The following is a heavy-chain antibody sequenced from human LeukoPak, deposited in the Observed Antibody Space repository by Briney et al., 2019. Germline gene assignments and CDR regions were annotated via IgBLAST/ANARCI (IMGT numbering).Heavy chain of an antibody. CDR1: GFTFSSYA. V-gene: IGHV3-23*01. Sequence: GGSLRLSCAASGFTFSSYAMSWVRQAPGKGLEWVSAISGSGGGTYYSDSVKGRFTISRDNAKNSLYLQMNSLRAEDTAVYYCARDRSGYTFDDWGQGTLVTVSS. D-gene: IGHD5-18*01. J-gene: IGHJ4*02. CDR2: ISGSGGGT. CDR3: ARDRSGYTFDD.